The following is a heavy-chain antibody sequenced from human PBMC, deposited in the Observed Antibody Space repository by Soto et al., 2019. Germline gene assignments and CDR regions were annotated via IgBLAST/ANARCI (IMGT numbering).Heavy chain of an antibody. CDR1: GGSISSGGYY. CDR3: ARSRGYCSGGSCPNWFDP. D-gene: IGHD2-15*01. Sequence: PSETLSLTCTVSGGSISSGGYYWSWIRQHPGKGLDCIGYIYYSGSTYYNLSLKSRVTISVDTSKNQFSLKLSSVIAADTAVYYCARSRGYCSGGSCPNWFDPWGQGTLVTVSS. V-gene: IGHV4-31*03. J-gene: IGHJ5*02. CDR2: IYYSGST.